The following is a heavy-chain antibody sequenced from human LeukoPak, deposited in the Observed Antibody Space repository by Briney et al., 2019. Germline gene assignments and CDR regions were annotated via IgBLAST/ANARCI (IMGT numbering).Heavy chain of an antibody. CDR1: GGSISTSRYY. CDR3: ARVNSGSIAARRGWFDP. Sequence: SETLSLTCTVSGGSISTSRYYWGWIRQPPGKGLEWIGSMHYSGSTYYNPSLKSRVTISVDTSKNQFSLKLSSVTAADTAVYYCARVNSGSIAARRGWFDPWGQGTLVTVSS. CDR2: MHYSGST. J-gene: IGHJ5*02. V-gene: IGHV4-39*07. D-gene: IGHD6-6*01.